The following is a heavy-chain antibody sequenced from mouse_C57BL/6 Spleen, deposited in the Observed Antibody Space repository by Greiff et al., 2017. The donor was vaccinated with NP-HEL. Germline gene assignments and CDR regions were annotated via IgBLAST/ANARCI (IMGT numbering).Heavy chain of an antibody. CDR3: ASGGSYYDSSCGYGLDY. CDR2: IDPADSCT. D-gene: IGHD1-1*01. J-gene: IGHJ4*01. CDR1: GYTFTSYW. Sequence: QVQLQQPGAELVMPGASVKLSCKASGYTFTSYWMHWVKQRPGQGLEWIGEIDPADSCTNYNQKFKGKATLTVDKSSSTAYMQLSSLTSEDSAVYYCASGGSYYDSSCGYGLDYWGQGTPVTVSS. V-gene: IGHV1-69*01.